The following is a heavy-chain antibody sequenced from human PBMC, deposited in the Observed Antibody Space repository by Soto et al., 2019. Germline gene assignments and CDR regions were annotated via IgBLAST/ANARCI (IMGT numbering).Heavy chain of an antibody. D-gene: IGHD6-6*01. Sequence: GSVKVSCKASGYTLTGDYLHWVRQAPGQGLEWMGWINPNSGGTHYSQTFHGWVTMTRDTSISTAYMELSRLRSDDTAVYYCARLPTGSSYYFDYWGEGTLVTVSS. CDR1: GYTLTGDY. J-gene: IGHJ4*02. V-gene: IGHV1-2*04. CDR3: ARLPTGSSYYFDY. CDR2: INPNSGGT.